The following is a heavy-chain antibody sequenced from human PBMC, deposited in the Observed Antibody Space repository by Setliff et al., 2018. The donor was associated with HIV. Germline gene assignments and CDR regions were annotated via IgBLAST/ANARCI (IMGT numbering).Heavy chain of an antibody. V-gene: IGHV4-34*01. D-gene: IGHD6-13*01. J-gene: IGHJ4*02. CDR2: INHSGKT. CDR1: GLPFGNYY. Sequence: SETLSLTCGLNGLPFGNYYWTWIRQPPGEGLEWIGEINHSGKTNYNPSLKSRVTISVDTSKNQFSLKVTSVTAADTAVYYCVTSSSWSSRLNFWGQGMLVTVSS. CDR3: VTSSSWSSRLNF.